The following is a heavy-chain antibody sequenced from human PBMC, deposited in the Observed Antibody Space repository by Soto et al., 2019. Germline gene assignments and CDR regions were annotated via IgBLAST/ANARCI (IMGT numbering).Heavy chain of an antibody. D-gene: IGHD6-13*01. CDR2: IIPILGIA. V-gene: IGHV1-69*02. J-gene: IGHJ6*02. Sequence: QVQLVQSGAEVKKPGSSVKVSCKASGGTFSSYTISWVRQAPGQGLEWMGRIIPILGIANYAQKFQGRVTITADKSTSTAYMELSSLRSEDTAVYYCVSEQQLIYGMDVWGQGTTVTVSS. CDR3: VSEQQLIYGMDV. CDR1: GGTFSSYT.